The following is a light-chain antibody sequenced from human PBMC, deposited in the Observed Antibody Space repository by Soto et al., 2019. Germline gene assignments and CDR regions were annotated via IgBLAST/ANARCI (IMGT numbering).Light chain of an antibody. CDR2: GAS. CDR3: QQLNTYPIT. V-gene: IGKV1-9*01. J-gene: IGKJ5*01. CDR1: QGISSY. Sequence: IQLTQSPSSQSASVGDRVTITCRASQGISSYLAWYQQKPGKAPKLLIYGASTLEGGVPFRFSGSGSVTDFTLTISSLQPEDFATYYCQQLNTYPITFGQGTRLEIK.